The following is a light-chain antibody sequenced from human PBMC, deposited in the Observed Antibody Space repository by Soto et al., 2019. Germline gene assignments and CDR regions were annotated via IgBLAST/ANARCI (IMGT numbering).Light chain of an antibody. Sequence: EIVLTQSPGTLSLSPGESATLSCRASQTIGSSYLAGFQQRPGQAPRLLIYGGANRATGIPDRFSATWSETDCTLAISRLEPEDFAVYYCQEYRTPSQTFGQGTKVE. J-gene: IGKJ1*01. CDR3: QEYRTPSQT. CDR2: GGA. V-gene: IGKV3-20*01. CDR1: QTIGSSY.